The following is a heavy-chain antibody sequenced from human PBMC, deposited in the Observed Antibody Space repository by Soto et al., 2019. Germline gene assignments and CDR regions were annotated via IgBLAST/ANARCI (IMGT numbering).Heavy chain of an antibody. CDR3: ARDRSDIVVVVAGAFDI. V-gene: IGHV3-48*01. Sequence: EVQLVESGGGLVQPGGSLRLSCAASGFTFSSYSMNWVRQAPGKGLEWVSYISSSSSTIYYADSVKGRFTISRDNAKNSLYLQMNSLRAEDTAVYYCARDRSDIVVVVAGAFDIWGQVTMVTVSS. CDR2: ISSSSSTI. CDR1: GFTFSSYS. J-gene: IGHJ3*02. D-gene: IGHD2-15*01.